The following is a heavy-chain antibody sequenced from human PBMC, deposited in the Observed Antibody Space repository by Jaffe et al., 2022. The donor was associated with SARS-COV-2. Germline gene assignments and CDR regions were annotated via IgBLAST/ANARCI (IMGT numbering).Heavy chain of an antibody. CDR1: GGSISGFY. V-gene: IGHV4-59*08. CDR3: ARHGRYSPKYYFEY. CDR2: IYYGGSS. D-gene: IGHD6-13*01. Sequence: QVQLQESGPGLVKPSETLSLTCTVSGGSISGFYWSWIRQPPGKGLEWIGYIYYGGSSNYNPSLKSRVTISVDTSKNQFSLKLNSVTAADTAVYYCARHGRYSPKYYFEYWGQGTLVTVSS. J-gene: IGHJ4*02.